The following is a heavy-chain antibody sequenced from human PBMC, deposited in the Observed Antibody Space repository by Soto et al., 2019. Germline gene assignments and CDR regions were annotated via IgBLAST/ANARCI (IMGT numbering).Heavy chain of an antibody. CDR1: GFTFSSYA. Sequence: EVQLLESGGGLVQPGGSLRLSCAASGFTFSSYAMSWVRQAPGKGLEWVSAISGSGGSTYYADSVKGRFTISRDNAKNRLYLQMNSLRAEDTAVYYCARRSSGWYFDYWGQGTLVTVSS. CDR3: ARRSSGWYFDY. V-gene: IGHV3-23*01. D-gene: IGHD6-19*01. CDR2: ISGSGGST. J-gene: IGHJ4*02.